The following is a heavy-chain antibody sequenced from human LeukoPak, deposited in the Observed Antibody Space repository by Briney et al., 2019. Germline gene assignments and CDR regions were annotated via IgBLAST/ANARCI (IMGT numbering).Heavy chain of an antibody. D-gene: IGHD2-21*02. V-gene: IGHV3-48*03. CDR1: GLTFRNYE. CDR3: ARDPEVTTDSSGGFDY. Sequence: GGSLRLSCGASGLTFRNYEMNWVRQAPGKGLEWISYISDSGTTKNYADSVKGRFVVSRDNAKNSLYLQMNSLRAEDTAAYYCARDPEVTTDSSGGFDYWGQGTRVTVSS. J-gene: IGHJ4*02. CDR2: ISDSGTTK.